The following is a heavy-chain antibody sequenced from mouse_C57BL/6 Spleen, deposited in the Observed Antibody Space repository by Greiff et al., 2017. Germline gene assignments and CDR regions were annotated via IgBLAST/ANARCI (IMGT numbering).Heavy chain of an antibody. Sequence: DVKLQESGPELVKPGDSVKISCKASGYSFTGYFMNWVMQSHGKSLEWIGRINPYNGDTFYNQKFKGKATLTVDKSSSTAHMELRSLTSEDSAVYYCARLMGYDYDYFDYWGQGTTLTVSS. CDR2: INPYNGDT. CDR3: ARLMGYDYDYFDY. D-gene: IGHD2-4*01. V-gene: IGHV1-20*01. CDR1: GYSFTGYF. J-gene: IGHJ2*01.